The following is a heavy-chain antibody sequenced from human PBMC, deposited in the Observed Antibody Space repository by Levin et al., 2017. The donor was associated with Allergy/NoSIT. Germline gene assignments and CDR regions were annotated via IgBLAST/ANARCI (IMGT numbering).Heavy chain of an antibody. Sequence: SQTLSLTCTVSGGSISSYYWSWIRQPAGKGLEWIGRIYTSGSTNYNPSLKSRVTMSVDTSKNQFSLKLSSVTAADTAVYYCARGSYSGYLPPDNWFDPWGQGTLVTVSS. CDR3: ARGSYSGYLPPDNWFDP. CDR1: GGSISSYY. CDR2: IYTSGST. J-gene: IGHJ5*02. V-gene: IGHV4-4*07. D-gene: IGHD5-12*01.